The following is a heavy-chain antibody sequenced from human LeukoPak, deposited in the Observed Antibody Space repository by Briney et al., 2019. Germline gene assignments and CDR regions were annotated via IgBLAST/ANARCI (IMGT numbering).Heavy chain of an antibody. CDR2: IYHSGST. D-gene: IGHD2-8*02. CDR3: ARAYWADDAFDI. V-gene: IGHV4-39*07. J-gene: IGHJ3*02. Sequence: SETLSLTCTVSGGSISSSSYYWGWIRQPPGKGLEWIGEIYHSGSTNYNPSLKSRVTISVDTSKNQFSLKLSSVTAADTAVYYCARAYWADDAFDIWGEGTMVTVSS. CDR1: GGSISSSSYY.